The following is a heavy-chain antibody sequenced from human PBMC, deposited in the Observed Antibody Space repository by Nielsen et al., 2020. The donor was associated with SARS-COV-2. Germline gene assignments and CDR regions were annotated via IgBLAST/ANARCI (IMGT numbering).Heavy chain of an antibody. CDR2: IYYSGST. CDR1: GGSISSYY. V-gene: IGHV4-59*08. Sequence: GSLRLSCTVSGGSISSYYWSWIRQPPGKGLEWIGYIYYSGSTNYNPSLKSRVTISVDTSKNQFSLKLSSVTAADTAVYYCARRYSYGILDYWGQGTLVTVSS. CDR3: ARRYSYGILDY. J-gene: IGHJ4*02. D-gene: IGHD5-18*01.